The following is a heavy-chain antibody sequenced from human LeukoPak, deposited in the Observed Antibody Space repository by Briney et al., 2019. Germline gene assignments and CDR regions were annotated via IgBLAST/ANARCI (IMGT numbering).Heavy chain of an antibody. CDR1: GYTFTGYY. CDR2: INPNSGGT. J-gene: IGHJ6*03. CDR3: ARGVHSSGYYYASLVFDYYYMDV. V-gene: IGHV1-2*02. D-gene: IGHD3-22*01. Sequence: GASVKVSCKASGYTFTGYYMHWVRQAPGQGLEWMGWINPNSGGTNYAQKFQGRVTMTRDTSISTAYMELSRLRSDDTAVYYCARGVHSSGYYYASLVFDYYYMDVWGKGTTVTISS.